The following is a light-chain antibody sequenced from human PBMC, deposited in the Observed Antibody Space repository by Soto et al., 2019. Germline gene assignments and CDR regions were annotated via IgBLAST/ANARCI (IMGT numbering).Light chain of an antibody. J-gene: IGKJ1*01. CDR2: RAS. CDR1: QSVGGNY. Sequence: EIVLTQSPGTLSLSPGERATLSCRASQSVGGNYLAWFQQKPGQAPRLLVYRASNSAAGIPDRFSGGESGTYFTLTIRSLEPEDFAVYYCQHYGSSPWTFGQGTEVEVK. V-gene: IGKV3-20*01. CDR3: QHYGSSPWT.